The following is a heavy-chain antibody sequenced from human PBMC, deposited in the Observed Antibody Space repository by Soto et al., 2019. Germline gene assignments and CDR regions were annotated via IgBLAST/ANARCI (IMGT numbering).Heavy chain of an antibody. CDR1: GFTFISHA. V-gene: IGHV3-23*01. Sequence: EVQLLQSGGDLAQPGGSLRLSCAASGFTFISHAMTWVRQAPGKGLEWVSSTNGRSLITYYADSVKGRFTVSRDNSKKKVDLEMHKPRAEDTAIIYWVRGWGGATPWEGVEYWGQGTLVSVSS. CDR2: TNGRSLIT. D-gene: IGHD1-26*01. CDR3: VRGWGGATPWEGVEY. J-gene: IGHJ4*02.